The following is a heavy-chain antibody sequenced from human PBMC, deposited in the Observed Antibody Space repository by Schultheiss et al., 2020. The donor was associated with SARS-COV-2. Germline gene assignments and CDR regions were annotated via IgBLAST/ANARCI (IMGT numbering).Heavy chain of an antibody. CDR2: MNPNSGNT. J-gene: IGHJ4*02. Sequence: ASVKVSCKASGYTFTSYDINWVRQATGQGLEWMGWMNPNSGNTGYAQKFQGRVTITADKSTSTAYMELSSLRSEDTAVYYCANTGDTSGYYFNYWGQGTLVTVSS. CDR3: ANTGDTSGYYFNY. CDR1: GYTFTSYD. V-gene: IGHV1-8*01. D-gene: IGHD3-3*01.